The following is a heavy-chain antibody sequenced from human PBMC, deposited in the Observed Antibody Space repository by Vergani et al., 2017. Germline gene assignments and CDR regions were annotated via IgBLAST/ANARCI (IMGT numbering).Heavy chain of an antibody. J-gene: IGHJ4*02. D-gene: IGHD1-1*01. Sequence: EVELVQSGPEMRKPGESLKISCKGSEYSFGNYWIGWVRQMPGKGLEWMGIIYPADSDTRYSPSFQGQVTISADKSISTAFLQWASLKASYTALYYCARHTTYTDSWGQGTLVTVSS. CDR3: ARHTTYTDS. V-gene: IGHV5-51*01. CDR2: IYPADSDT. CDR1: EYSFGNYW.